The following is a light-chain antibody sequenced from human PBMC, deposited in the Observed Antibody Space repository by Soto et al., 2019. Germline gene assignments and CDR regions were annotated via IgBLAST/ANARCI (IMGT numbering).Light chain of an antibody. CDR3: AAWDDSLNGAV. J-gene: IGLJ7*01. CDR2: NNN. V-gene: IGLV1-44*01. CDR1: SSNIGSNT. Sequence: QPVLTQPPSASGTPGQRVTISRSGSSSNIGSNTVNWYQQLPGTAPKLLMYNNNLRPSGVPDRFSGSKSGTSASLAISGLQSEDEADYYCAAWDDSLNGAVFGGGTQLTVL.